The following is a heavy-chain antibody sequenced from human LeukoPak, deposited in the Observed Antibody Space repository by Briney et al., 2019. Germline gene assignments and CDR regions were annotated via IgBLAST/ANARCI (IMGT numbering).Heavy chain of an antibody. CDR3: ARALKGVRRRLGGTTTFEDYYYMDV. D-gene: IGHD1-26*01. J-gene: IGHJ6*03. Sequence: QTGGSLRLSCAASGFPFSGYSLTWVRQAPGKGLEWISYISSSNTIYYADSVKGRFTISRDNGKNSLYLQMNSLRAEDTAVYYCARALKGVRRRLGGTTTFEDYYYMDVWGKGTTVTISS. CDR2: ISSSNTI. CDR1: GFPFSGYS. V-gene: IGHV3-48*04.